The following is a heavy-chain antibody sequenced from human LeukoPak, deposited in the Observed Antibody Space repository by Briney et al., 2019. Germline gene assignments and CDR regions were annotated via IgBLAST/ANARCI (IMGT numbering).Heavy chain of an antibody. CDR2: ISSSSSTI. J-gene: IGHJ4*02. Sequence: GGSLRLSCAASGFTFSNFGMNWVRQAPGKGLEWVSYISSSSSTIYYADSVKGRFTISRDNARNSLSLQMNSLRAEDTAVYYCAGSVYDYWGQGTLVTVSS. V-gene: IGHV3-48*01. CDR3: AGSVYDY. D-gene: IGHD5/OR15-5a*01. CDR1: GFTFSNFG.